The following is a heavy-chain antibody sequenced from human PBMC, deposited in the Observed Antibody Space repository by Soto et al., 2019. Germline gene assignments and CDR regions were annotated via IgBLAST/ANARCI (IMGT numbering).Heavy chain of an antibody. Sequence: EVQLLESGGGLVQPGGSLRLSCAASGFTFSSYAMSWVRQAPGKGLEWVSAISGSGGSTYYADSVKGRFTISRDNSKNTLYLQMNSLRAEDTAVYYCAKVPYYYDSSGYYSNWYFDLWGRGTLVTVSS. CDR2: ISGSGGST. D-gene: IGHD3-22*01. J-gene: IGHJ2*01. CDR1: GFTFSSYA. CDR3: AKVPYYYDSSGYYSNWYFDL. V-gene: IGHV3-23*01.